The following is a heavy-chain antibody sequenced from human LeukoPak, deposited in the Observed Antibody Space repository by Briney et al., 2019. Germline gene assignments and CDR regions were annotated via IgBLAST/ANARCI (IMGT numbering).Heavy chain of an antibody. CDR2: MNPNSGNT. J-gene: IGHJ4*02. CDR1: GYTFTSYD. V-gene: IGHV1-8*03. Sequence: ASVKVSCKASGYTFTSYDINWVRQATGQGLEWMGWMNPNSGNTGYAQKFQGRVTITRNTSISTAYMELSSLRSEDTAVYYCAREGQWLGGGDFDYWGQGTLVTVSS. D-gene: IGHD6-19*01. CDR3: AREGQWLGGGDFDY.